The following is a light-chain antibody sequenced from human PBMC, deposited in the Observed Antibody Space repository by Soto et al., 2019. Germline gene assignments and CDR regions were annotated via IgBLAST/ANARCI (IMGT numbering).Light chain of an antibody. CDR2: GAT. CDR3: HQYDRSAIFT. Sequence: EIVLTQSPGTLSLSPGERATLSCRASQSVPSNYLAWYQQRPGQAPRLLIYGATTRAAGVPDRFSGSGSGTEFTLTINRLEPGAFAVFYCHQYDRSAIFTFGPGTTVDIK. J-gene: IGKJ3*01. V-gene: IGKV3-20*01. CDR1: QSVPSNY.